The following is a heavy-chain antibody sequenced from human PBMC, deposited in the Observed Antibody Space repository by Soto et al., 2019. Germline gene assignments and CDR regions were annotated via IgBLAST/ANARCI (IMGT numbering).Heavy chain of an antibody. D-gene: IGHD6-19*01. V-gene: IGHV3-23*01. CDR2: ISGSGGDT. CDR3: ASGWTWNY. CDR1: GFTFSTYA. J-gene: IGHJ4*02. Sequence: EVQLLESGGGLVQPGGSLSLSCAASGFTFSTYAMNWVRQAPGKGLEWVSDISGSGGDTYYADSVKGRFTISRDNSKNTLYLEMNSLRAEDTALSYCASGWTWNYWGQGTLVTVAS.